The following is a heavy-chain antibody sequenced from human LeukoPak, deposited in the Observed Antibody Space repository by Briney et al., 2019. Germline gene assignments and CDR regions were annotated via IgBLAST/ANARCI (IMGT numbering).Heavy chain of an antibody. CDR3: AVSYSSSWYGGGAFDI. CDR1: GGSISSSNW. J-gene: IGHJ3*02. V-gene: IGHV4-4*02. D-gene: IGHD6-13*01. Sequence: PSETLSLTCAVSGGSISSSNWWSWARQPPGKGLEWIGEIYHSGSTNYNPSLKSRVTISVDKSKNQFSLKLSSVTAADTAVYYCAVSYSSSWYGGGAFDIWGQGTMVTVSS. CDR2: IYHSGST.